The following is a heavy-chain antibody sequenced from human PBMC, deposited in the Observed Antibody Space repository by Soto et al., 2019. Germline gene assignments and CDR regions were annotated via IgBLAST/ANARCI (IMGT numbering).Heavy chain of an antibody. CDR2: ISAYNGNT. V-gene: IGHV1-18*01. CDR3: AGYRGSMTNYYYYGMDV. CDR1: GYTFTSYG. Sequence: ASVKVSCKASGYTFTSYGISWVRQAPGQGLEWMGWISAYNGNTNYAQKLQGRVTMTTDTSTSTAYMELRSLRSDDTAVYYCAGYRGSMTNYYYYGMDVWGQGTTVTVSS. D-gene: IGHD5-12*01. J-gene: IGHJ6*02.